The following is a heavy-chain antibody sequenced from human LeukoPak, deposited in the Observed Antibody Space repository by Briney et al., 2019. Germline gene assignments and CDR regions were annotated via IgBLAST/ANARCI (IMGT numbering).Heavy chain of an antibody. D-gene: IGHD6-19*01. CDR3: ARSKPVAGILDY. CDR1: GGTFSSYA. Sequence: SVKVSCKASGGTFSSYAISWVQQAPGQGLEWMGGIIPIFGTANYAQKFQGRVTITADESTSTAYMELSSLRSEDTAVYYCARSKPVAGILDYWGQGTLVTVSS. J-gene: IGHJ4*02. V-gene: IGHV1-69*01. CDR2: IIPIFGTA.